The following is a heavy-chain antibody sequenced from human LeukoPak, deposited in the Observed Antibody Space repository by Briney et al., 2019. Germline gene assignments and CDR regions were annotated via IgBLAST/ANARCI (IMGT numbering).Heavy chain of an antibody. D-gene: IGHD2-2*03. J-gene: IGHJ4*02. V-gene: IGHV3-23*01. CDR3: AKDRPGYCSSTSCRNHEMDY. CDR1: GFTFSSYA. Sequence: GGSLRLSCAASGFTFSSYAMSWVRQAPGKGLEWVSAISGSGGSTYYADSVKGRFTISKDNSKNTLYLQMNSLRAEDTAVYYCAKDRPGYCSSTSCRNHEMDYWGQGTLVTVSS. CDR2: ISGSGGST.